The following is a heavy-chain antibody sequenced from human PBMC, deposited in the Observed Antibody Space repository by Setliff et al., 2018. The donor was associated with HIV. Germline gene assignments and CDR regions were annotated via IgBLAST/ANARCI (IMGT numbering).Heavy chain of an antibody. J-gene: IGHJ4*02. CDR2: FYYSGNT. V-gene: IGHV4-39*07. Sequence: KSSETLSLTCTVSGGSISSSSYHWGWIRQPPGKGLEWIGSFYYSGNTYYNPSLKSRVTISVDTSKNQLSLNLTSVTAADTAVYYCAGEYSSSSPFEYWGRGTLVTVS. CDR1: GGSISSSSYH. CDR3: AGEYSSSSPFEY. D-gene: IGHD6-6*01.